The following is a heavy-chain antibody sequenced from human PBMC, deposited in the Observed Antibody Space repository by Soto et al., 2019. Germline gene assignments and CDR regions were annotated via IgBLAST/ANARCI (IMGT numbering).Heavy chain of an antibody. V-gene: IGHV1-69*13. CDR3: ARVRMATKTGPFDY. CDR2: IIPIFGTA. J-gene: IGHJ4*02. CDR1: GGTFSSYA. D-gene: IGHD5-12*01. Sequence: EASVKASCKASGGTFSSYAISCVRQAPGQGLEWMGGIIPIFGTANYAQKFQGRVTITADESTSTAYMELSSLRSEDTAVYYCARVRMATKTGPFDYWGQGTLVTVSS.